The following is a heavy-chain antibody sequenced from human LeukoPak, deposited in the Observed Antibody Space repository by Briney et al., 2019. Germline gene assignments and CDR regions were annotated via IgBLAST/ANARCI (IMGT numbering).Heavy chain of an antibody. Sequence: PGGSLRLSCAASGFTFTNYAMSWVRQAPGKGLEWVSVIYSGGSTYYASSVKGRITISRDKSKDTVLLQRNCLRAEDTAVYYCARKEQMPKPFNYWGQGTLVTVSS. D-gene: IGHD1/OR15-1a*01. J-gene: IGHJ4*02. CDR3: ARKEQMPKPFNY. V-gene: IGHV3-53*01. CDR2: IYSGGST. CDR1: GFTFTNYA.